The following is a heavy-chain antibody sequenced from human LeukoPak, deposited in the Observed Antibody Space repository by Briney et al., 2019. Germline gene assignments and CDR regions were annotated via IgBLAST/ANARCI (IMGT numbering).Heavy chain of an antibody. V-gene: IGHV3-11*01. D-gene: IGHD4-17*01. CDR3: AKGARVTTRSWFDP. J-gene: IGHJ5*02. Sequence: GGSLRLSCAASGFTFSDYYMSWIRQAPGKGLEWVAYITSSGDDIYYADSVKGRFTISRDNAKNALFLRMSSLRVDDTAIYYCAKGARVTTRSWFDPWGQGTLVTVSS. CDR2: ITSSGDDI. CDR1: GFTFSDYY.